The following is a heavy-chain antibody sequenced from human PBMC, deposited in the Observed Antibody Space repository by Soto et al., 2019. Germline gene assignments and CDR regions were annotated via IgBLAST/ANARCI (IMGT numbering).Heavy chain of an antibody. J-gene: IGHJ3*02. D-gene: IGHD6-19*01. V-gene: IGHV3-74*01. Sequence: PGGSLRLSCAASGFTFSNYGMHWVRQAPGKGLEWVSRIDTYGSATRYADSVKGRFTISRDNAKNTLYLQMNTLRAEDTAVYYCARVLKSSGWDNDVFDIWGQGTMVTVSS. CDR2: IDTYGSAT. CDR3: ARVLKSSGWDNDVFDI. CDR1: GFTFSNYG.